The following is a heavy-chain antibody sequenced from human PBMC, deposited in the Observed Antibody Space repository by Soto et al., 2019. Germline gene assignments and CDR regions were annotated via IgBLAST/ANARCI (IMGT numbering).Heavy chain of an antibody. CDR1: GLTFSRHA. CDR2: ISDSSTST. Sequence: EVQLLESGGGLVQPGGSLRLSCAASGLTFSRHAMAWVRQAPGKGLEWVSSISDSSTSTYYADSVKGRFTISKDNSKNMLYLQMNSLRADDMAVYYCAKKPNGFDSWGQGTLVTVSS. J-gene: IGHJ5*01. V-gene: IGHV3-23*01. CDR3: AKKPNGFDS.